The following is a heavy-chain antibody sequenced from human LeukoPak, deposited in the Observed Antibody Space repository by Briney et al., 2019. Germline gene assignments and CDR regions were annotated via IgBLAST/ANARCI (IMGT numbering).Heavy chain of an antibody. V-gene: IGHV3-53*01. D-gene: IGHD6-13*01. CDR1: GFTVSSNY. CDR2: IYSGGNT. J-gene: IGHJ4*02. Sequence: GGSLRLSCAASGFTVSSNYMSWVRQAPGKGLEWVSIIYSGGNTYYADYLKGRFTIYRDNSRNTVYLQMNSLRAEDTAVYYCARGLYSSSPPDYWGQGTLVTVSS. CDR3: ARGLYSSSPPDY.